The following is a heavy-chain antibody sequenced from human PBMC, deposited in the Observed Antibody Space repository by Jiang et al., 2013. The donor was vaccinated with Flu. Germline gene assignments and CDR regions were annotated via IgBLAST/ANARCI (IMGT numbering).Heavy chain of an antibody. CDR1: GFSLSTSAMC. Sequence: TLTCTFSGFSLSTSAMCVSWIRQPPGKALEWLARIDWDDDKYYRTSLKTRLTISKDTSKNQVVLIMTNMDPVDTATYYCVRQDILTGFEYWGQGTLVTVSS. V-gene: IGHV2-70*11. CDR3: VRQDILTGFEY. D-gene: IGHD3-9*01. J-gene: IGHJ4*02. CDR2: IDWDDDK.